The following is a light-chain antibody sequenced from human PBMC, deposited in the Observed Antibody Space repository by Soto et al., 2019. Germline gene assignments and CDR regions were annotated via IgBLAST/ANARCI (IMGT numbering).Light chain of an antibody. CDR2: DVS. CDR1: SREVGYYNY. V-gene: IGLV2-11*01. CDR3: CSYRGRYSGV. J-gene: IGLJ3*02. Sequence: QSAPTQPRTVSRSPGQSVTISPIGNSREVGYYNYVSWYQQHPGKAPKFMIYDVSERPSGVPDRFSGSKSGDTAFLTISGLQVEDEADYDCCSYRGRYSGVFGGGTKVTVL.